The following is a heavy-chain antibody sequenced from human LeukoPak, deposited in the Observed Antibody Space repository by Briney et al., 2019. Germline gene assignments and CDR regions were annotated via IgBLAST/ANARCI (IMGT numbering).Heavy chain of an antibody. Sequence: GGSLRLSCAASGFTFSNYAMGWVRQAPGKGPEWVSSIRYNIENTHYADAVQGRFTISRDNSKNTLYLQMNSLRAEDTARYYCAKASTRDTGYYFDSWGRGTLVSVSS. CDR2: IRYNIENT. J-gene: IGHJ4*02. CDR3: AKASTRDTGYYFDS. CDR1: GFTFSNYA. V-gene: IGHV3-23*01. D-gene: IGHD3-9*01.